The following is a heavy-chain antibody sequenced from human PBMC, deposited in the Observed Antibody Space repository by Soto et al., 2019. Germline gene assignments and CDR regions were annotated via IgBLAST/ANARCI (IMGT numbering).Heavy chain of an antibody. V-gene: IGHV3-30*09. D-gene: IGHD4-4*01. Sequence: QMQLVESGGGAVQPGRSLRLSCAASGFTFSRHAMHWVRQAPCKGLEWLAIISYDGSTTFHADSVKGRFAISRDNSKNTLYLQMNSLRTDDTAVYFCARHLASTVTTSDGFDPWGQGTLVTVSS. J-gene: IGHJ5*02. CDR1: GFTFSRHA. CDR3: ARHLASTVTTSDGFDP. CDR2: ISYDGSTT.